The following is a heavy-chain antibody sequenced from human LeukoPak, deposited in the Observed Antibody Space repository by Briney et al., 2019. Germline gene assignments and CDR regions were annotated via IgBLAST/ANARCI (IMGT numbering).Heavy chain of an antibody. D-gene: IGHD3-22*01. V-gene: IGHV4-31*03. CDR1: GGSISSGGYY. CDR2: IYYSGST. Sequence: SQTLSLTCTVSGGSISSGGYYWSWIRQHPGKGLEWIGYIYYSGSTYYNPSLKSRVTISVDTSKNQFSLKLSSVTAADTAVYYCARGSLTYYNSSGYYYRAFDIWGQGTMVTVSS. CDR3: ARGSLTYYNSSGYYYRAFDI. J-gene: IGHJ3*02.